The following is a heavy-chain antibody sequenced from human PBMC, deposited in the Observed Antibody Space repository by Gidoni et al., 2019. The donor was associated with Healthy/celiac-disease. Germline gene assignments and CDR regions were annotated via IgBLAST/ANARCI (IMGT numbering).Heavy chain of an antibody. CDR3: ARDLQLRGPKTFFDY. CDR2: INPSGGST. V-gene: IGHV1-46*01. D-gene: IGHD3-10*01. CDR1: GYTVTSYY. Sequence: QVQLVQSGAEVKKPGASVKVSCKASGYTVTSYYMHWVRQAPGQGLEWMGIINPSGGSTSYAQKFQGRVTMTRDTSTSTVYMELSSLRSEDTAVYYCARDLQLRGPKTFFDYWGQGTLVTVSS. J-gene: IGHJ4*02.